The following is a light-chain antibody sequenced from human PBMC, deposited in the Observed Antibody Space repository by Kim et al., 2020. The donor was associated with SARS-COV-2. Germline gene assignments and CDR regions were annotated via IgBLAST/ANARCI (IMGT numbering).Light chain of an antibody. CDR1: GGSIANNF. Sequence: NFMLTQPHSVSESPGNTVTISCSRSGGSIANNFVQWYQQRPGSAPTAVIYEDSQRPSGVPDRFSGSIDSSSNSASLTISGLKTEDEADYYCQSYDTNSVIFGGGTRLTVL. CDR2: EDS. V-gene: IGLV6-57*03. CDR3: QSYDTNSVI. J-gene: IGLJ2*01.